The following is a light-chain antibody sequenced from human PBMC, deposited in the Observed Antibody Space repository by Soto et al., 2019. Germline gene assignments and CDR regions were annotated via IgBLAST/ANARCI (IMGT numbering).Light chain of an antibody. CDR2: GAS. CDR3: KQTYTTPRT. Sequence: DIQMTQSPSSLSASVGFRVTITCRASRSISTYLHWYQQKPGKAPKLLLYGASILQSGVPSTFSGSGSGTDFTLTISSLQPEDFATYYGKQTYTTPRTFGQGTKLEIK. V-gene: IGKV1-39*01. CDR1: RSISTY. J-gene: IGKJ2*01.